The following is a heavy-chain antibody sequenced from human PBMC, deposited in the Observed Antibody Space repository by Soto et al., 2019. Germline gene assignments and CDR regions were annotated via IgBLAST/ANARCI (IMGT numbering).Heavy chain of an antibody. V-gene: IGHV3-23*01. CDR3: AKDRTVAARDFDY. J-gene: IGHJ4*02. D-gene: IGHD6-6*01. CDR2: ISTSIDAT. Sequence: GGSLRLSCAASGFAFSNYAMHWVRQAPGKGLEWVSSISTSIDATYYADSVKGRFTISRDDSKNTLYLQMNSLRAEDSAVYYCAKDRTVAARDFDYWGQGTQVTVSS. CDR1: GFAFSNYA.